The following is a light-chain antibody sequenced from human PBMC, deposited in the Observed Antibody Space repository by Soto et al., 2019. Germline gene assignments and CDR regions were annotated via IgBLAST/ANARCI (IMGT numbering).Light chain of an antibody. Sequence: DLQMTQSPSTLSASVGDRVTITCRASQSISNWLAWYQQKPGKAPKLLIYKASSLESGVPSRFSGSGSGTEFTLTISSLQPDDFATYYCQQYNSYPWTFGQGTKVEIE. CDR3: QQYNSYPWT. V-gene: IGKV1-5*03. CDR1: QSISNW. CDR2: KAS. J-gene: IGKJ1*01.